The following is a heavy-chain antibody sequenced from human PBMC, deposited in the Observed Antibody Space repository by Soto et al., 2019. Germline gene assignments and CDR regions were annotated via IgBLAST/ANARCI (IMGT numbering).Heavy chain of an antibody. D-gene: IGHD3-22*01. Sequence: ASVKVSCKASGYTFTGYYMHWVRQAPGQGLEWMGWINPNSGGTNYAQKFQGRVTITADESTSTAYMELSSLRSEDTAVYYCARAPLKEGSGLPVGLFDYWGQGTLVTVSS. CDR3: ARAPLKEGSGLPVGLFDY. V-gene: IGHV1-2*02. J-gene: IGHJ4*02. CDR2: INPNSGGT. CDR1: GYTFTGYY.